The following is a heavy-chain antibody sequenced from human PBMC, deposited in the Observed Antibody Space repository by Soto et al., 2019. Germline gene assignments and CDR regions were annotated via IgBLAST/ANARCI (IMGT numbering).Heavy chain of an antibody. D-gene: IGHD1-26*01. CDR1: SGSLSDNTGF. J-gene: IGHJ4*02. V-gene: IGHV4-39*01. CDR3: AKRSLLEAPT. Sequence: SETLSLTCTVSSGSLSDNTGFWYLAWIRQPPGKGLEWVGSVYHDGKTYQHPSLMSRVTVAADTSKNHFSLRLASVTAADTAVYFCAKRSLLEAPTWGQGILVTVSS. CDR2: VYHDGKT.